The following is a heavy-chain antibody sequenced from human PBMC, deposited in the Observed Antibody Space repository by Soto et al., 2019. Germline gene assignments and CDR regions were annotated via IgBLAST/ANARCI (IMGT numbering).Heavy chain of an antibody. J-gene: IGHJ4*02. Sequence: EVQLVESGGGLVQPGGSLRLSCAASGFTVSSNHMSWVRQAPGKGLEWVSLVYSGGSTYYADSVKGRFTFSRDNSQNRLYLQMNSLRAEDTAGYYRAGRGEQHRYWGQGTQVTVPP. CDR2: VYSGGST. V-gene: IGHV3-66*01. CDR3: AGRGEQHRY. CDR1: GFTVSSNH. D-gene: IGHD3-16*01.